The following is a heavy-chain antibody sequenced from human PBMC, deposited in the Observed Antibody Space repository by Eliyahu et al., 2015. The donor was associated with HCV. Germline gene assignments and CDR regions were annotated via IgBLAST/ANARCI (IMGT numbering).Heavy chain of an antibody. Sequence: VQLVESGGGVVQPGRSLRLXCAASGFTFSSFXMXWVRQAPGKGLEWVAFIWFDGSSQYYADSVKGRFTISRDNAKDTLYLQMNSLRAEDTAVYYCARSGQGGWGLRHYYNGMDVWGQGTTVSVSS. CDR1: GFTFSSFX. CDR2: IWFDGSSQ. CDR3: ARSGQGGWGLRHYYNGMDV. D-gene: IGHD6-19*01. J-gene: IGHJ6*02. V-gene: IGHV3-33*01.